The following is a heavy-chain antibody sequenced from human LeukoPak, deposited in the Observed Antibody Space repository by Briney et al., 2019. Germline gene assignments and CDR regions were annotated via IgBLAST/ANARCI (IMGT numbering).Heavy chain of an antibody. CDR1: GYSISSGYY. Sequence: SETLSLTCIVSGYSISSGYYWGWIRQPPGKGLEWIGNIHHSGSTYYNPSLKSRVTTSVDTSKNQLSLKLSSVTAADTAVYYCARARGSSSIDYWGQGTLVTVSS. CDR3: ARARGSSSIDY. J-gene: IGHJ4*02. V-gene: IGHV4-38-2*02. D-gene: IGHD2-2*01. CDR2: IHHSGST.